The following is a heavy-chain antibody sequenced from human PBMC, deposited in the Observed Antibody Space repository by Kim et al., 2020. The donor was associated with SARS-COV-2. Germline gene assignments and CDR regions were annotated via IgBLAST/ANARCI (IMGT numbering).Heavy chain of an antibody. CDR3: ATDPYPSTTGTTYAFDI. V-gene: IGHV3-23*01. D-gene: IGHD1-1*01. CDR1: GFTFSSYA. Sequence: GGSLRLSCAASGFTFSSYAMSWVRQAPGKGLEWVSAISGSGGSTYYADSVKGRFTISRDNSKNTLYLQMNSLRAEDTAVYYCATDPYPSTTGTTYAFDIWGQGTMVTVSS. CDR2: ISGSGGST. J-gene: IGHJ3*02.